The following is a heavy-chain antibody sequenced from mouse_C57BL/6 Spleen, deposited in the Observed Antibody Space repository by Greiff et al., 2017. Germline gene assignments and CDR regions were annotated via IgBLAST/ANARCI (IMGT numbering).Heavy chain of an antibody. CDR3: ARDYYYGTRRSFEV. J-gene: IGHJ1*03. D-gene: IGHD1-1*01. CDR1: GFTFSSYA. Sequence: EVKLVESGGGLVKPGGSLKLSCAASGFTFSSYAMSWVRQTPEKRLEWVATISDGGSYTYYPDNVKGRFTISRDNAKNNLYLQMSHLKSEDTAMYYCARDYYYGTRRSFEVWGTGTTVTVSS. CDR2: ISDGGSYT. V-gene: IGHV5-4*01.